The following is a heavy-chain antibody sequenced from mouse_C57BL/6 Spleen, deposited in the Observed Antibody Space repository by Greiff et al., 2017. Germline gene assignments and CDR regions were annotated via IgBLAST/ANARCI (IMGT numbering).Heavy chain of an antibody. CDR3: ANYGSSLAWFAY. CDR2: INPNNGGT. D-gene: IGHD1-1*01. CDR1: GYTFTDYY. J-gene: IGHJ3*01. Sequence: VQLQQSGPELVKPGASVKISCKASGYTFTDYYMNWVKQSHGKGLEWIGDINPNNGGTSYNQKFKGKATLTVDKSSSPAYMELRSLTSEDSAVYYCANYGSSLAWFAYWGQGTLVTVSA. V-gene: IGHV1-26*01.